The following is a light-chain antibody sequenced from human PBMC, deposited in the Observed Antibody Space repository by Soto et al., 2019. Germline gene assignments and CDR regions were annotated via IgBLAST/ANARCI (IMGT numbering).Light chain of an antibody. J-gene: IGKJ1*01. Sequence: DIQLTQSPSFLSASVGDRVTITCRASQGISSYLAWYQQKPGKAPKLLIYAASTLQSGVTSRFSGRGSGTEFTLTICSLQPEDFATYYCQQLNSYLWTFGQGTKVEIK. CDR1: QGISSY. V-gene: IGKV1-9*01. CDR3: QQLNSYLWT. CDR2: AAS.